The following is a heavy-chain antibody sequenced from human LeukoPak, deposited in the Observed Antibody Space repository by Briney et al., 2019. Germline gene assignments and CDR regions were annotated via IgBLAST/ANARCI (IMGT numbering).Heavy chain of an antibody. D-gene: IGHD3-22*01. CDR3: VRVTTGGYYNC. CDR1: GGSISSGSYY. CDR2: IYTSGRT. Sequence: SETLSLTCTVSGGSISSGSYYWSWIRQPAGKGLEWIGRIYTSGRTNYNPSLKSRVTISVDTSKNQFSLKLSSVTAADTAVYYCVRVTTGGYYNCWGQGTLVTVSS. V-gene: IGHV4-61*02. J-gene: IGHJ4*02.